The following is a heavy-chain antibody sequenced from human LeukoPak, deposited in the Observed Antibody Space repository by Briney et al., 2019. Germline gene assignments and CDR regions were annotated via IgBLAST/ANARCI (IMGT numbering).Heavy chain of an antibody. CDR2: INHSGST. V-gene: IGHV4-34*01. Sequence: SETLSLTCAVYGGSFSGYYWSWIRQPPGKGLEWIGEINHSGSTNYNPSLKSRVTISVDTSKNQFSLKLSSVTAADTAVYYCARDRVTFDAFDIWGQGTMVTASS. CDR3: ARDRVTFDAFDI. D-gene: IGHD4-23*01. J-gene: IGHJ3*02. CDR1: GGSFSGYY.